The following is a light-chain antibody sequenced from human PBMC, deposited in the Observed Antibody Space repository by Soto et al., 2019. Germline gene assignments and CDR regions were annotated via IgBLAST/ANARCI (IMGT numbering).Light chain of an antibody. J-gene: IGKJ2*01. CDR2: DAS. CDR3: QQRSNWPYT. CDR1: QSVSSY. Sequence: EIVLTQSPATLSLSPGERATLSCRASQSVSSYLAWYQQKPGQAPRLLIYDASNRATCIPARFSGSGSGTAFTLTISSLEPEDFAVYYCQQRSNWPYTFGQGTKLEIK. V-gene: IGKV3-11*01.